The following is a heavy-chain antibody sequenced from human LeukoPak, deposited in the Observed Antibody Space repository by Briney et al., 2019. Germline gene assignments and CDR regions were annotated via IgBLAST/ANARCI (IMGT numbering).Heavy chain of an antibody. CDR1: GYTFTGYY. CDR3: ARDMVRGVHTLGY. CDR2: INPNSGGT. V-gene: IGHV1-2*02. Sequence: ASVKVSCKASGYTFTGYYMHWVRQAPGQGLEWMGWINPNSGGTNYAQKSQGRVTMTRDTSISTAYMELSRLRSDDTAVYYCARDMVRGVHTLGYWGQGTLVTVSS. J-gene: IGHJ4*02. D-gene: IGHD3-10*01.